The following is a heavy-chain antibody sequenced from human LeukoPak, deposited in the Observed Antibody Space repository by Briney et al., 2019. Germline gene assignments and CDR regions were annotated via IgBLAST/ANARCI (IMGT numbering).Heavy chain of an antibody. CDR3: ARGGAAPDAFDI. J-gene: IGHJ3*02. V-gene: IGHV1-69*13. CDR2: IIPIFGTA. CDR1: GGTFSSYA. D-gene: IGHD3-16*01. Sequence: SVMVSCKASGGTFSSYAISWVRQAPGQGLEWMGGIIPIFGTANYAQKFQGRVTITADESTSTAYMELSSLRSEDTAVYYCARGGAAPDAFDIWGQGTMVTVSS.